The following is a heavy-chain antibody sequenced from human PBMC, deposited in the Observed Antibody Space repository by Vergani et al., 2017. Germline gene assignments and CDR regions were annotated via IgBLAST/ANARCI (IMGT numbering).Heavy chain of an antibody. V-gene: IGHV4-39*01. D-gene: IGHD6-13*01. CDR1: GGSISSSSYY. J-gene: IGHJ4*02. CDR3: ARWSIAAAGKFDY. Sequence: QLQLQESGPGLVKPSETLSLTCTVSGGSISSSSYYWGWIRQPPGKGLEWIGSIYYSGSTYYNPSLKSRVNISVDTSKNQFSLKLSSVTAADTAVYYCARWSIAAAGKFDYWGQGTLVTVSS. CDR2: IYYSGST.